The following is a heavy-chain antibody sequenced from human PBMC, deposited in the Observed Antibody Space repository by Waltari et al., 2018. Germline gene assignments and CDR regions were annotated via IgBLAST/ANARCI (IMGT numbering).Heavy chain of an antibody. CDR2: IYYSGST. D-gene: IGHD2-15*01. CDR1: GGSISSSSYY. V-gene: IGHV4-39*07. CDR3: ARGLGYCSGGSCYRDPFDY. Sequence: QLQLQESGPGLVKPSETLSLTCTVSGGSISSSSYYWGWIRQPPGKGLEWIGSIYYSGSTYYTPSLKSRVTISVDTSKNQFSLKLSSVTAADTAVYYCARGLGYCSGGSCYRDPFDYWGQGTLVTVSS. J-gene: IGHJ4*02.